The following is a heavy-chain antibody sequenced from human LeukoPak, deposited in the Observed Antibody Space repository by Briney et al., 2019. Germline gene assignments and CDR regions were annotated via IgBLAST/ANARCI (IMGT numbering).Heavy chain of an antibody. CDR2: IIPVFGTA. CDR3: ASSPYYGFQDVDIVATMGLGWFDP. V-gene: IGHV1-69*13. CDR1: GGTFSSYT. D-gene: IGHD5-12*01. Sequence: ASVKVSCKASGGTFSSYTINWVRQAPGQGLEWMGGIIPVFGTANYVQKFQGRVTITADESTSTAYMELSSLRSEDTAVYYCASSPYYGFQDVDIVATMGLGWFDPWGQGTLVTVSS. J-gene: IGHJ5*02.